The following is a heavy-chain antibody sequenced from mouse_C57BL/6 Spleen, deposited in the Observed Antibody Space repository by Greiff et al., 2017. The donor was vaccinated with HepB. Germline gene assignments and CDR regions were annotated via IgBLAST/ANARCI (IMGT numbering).Heavy chain of an antibody. CDR1: GYTFTEYT. J-gene: IGHJ2*01. Sequence: VKLQQSGAELVKPGASVKLSCKASGYTFTEYTIHWVKQRSGQGLEWIGWFYPGSGSIKYNEKFKDKATLTADKSSSTVYMELSRLTSEDSAVYFCARHEDRGNYYGPRDYFDYWGQGTTLTVSS. D-gene: IGHD1-1*01. V-gene: IGHV1-62-2*01. CDR2: FYPGSGSI. CDR3: ARHEDRGNYYGPRDYFDY.